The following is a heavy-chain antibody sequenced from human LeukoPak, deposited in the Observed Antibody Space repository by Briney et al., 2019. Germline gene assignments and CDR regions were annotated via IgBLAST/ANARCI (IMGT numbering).Heavy chain of an antibody. D-gene: IGHD6-13*01. CDR2: IYPGDSDT. J-gene: IGHJ4*02. V-gene: IGHV5-51*01. CDR3: ARQEGSGGYSSSWYYFDY. CDR1: GYSFTSYW. Sequence: GESLKISCKGSGYSFTSYWIGWVRRMPGKGLEWMGIIYPGDSDTRYSPSFQGQVTISADKSISTAYLQWSSLKASDTAMYYCARQEGSGGYSSSWYYFDYWGQGTLVSVSS.